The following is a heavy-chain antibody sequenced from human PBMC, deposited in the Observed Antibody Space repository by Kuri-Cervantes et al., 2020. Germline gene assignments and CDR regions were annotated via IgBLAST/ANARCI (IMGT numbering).Heavy chain of an antibody. CDR3: ARGNGKLYD. V-gene: IGHV1-8*01. CDR1: GYTLTELS. J-gene: IGHJ4*02. Sequence: ASVKVSCKVSGYTLTELSMHWVRQATGQGLEWMGWMNPNSGNTGYAQKFQGRVTMTRNTSISTAYMELSSLRSEDTAVYYCARGNGKLYDWGQGTLVTVSS. CDR2: MNPNSGNT. D-gene: IGHD1-1*01.